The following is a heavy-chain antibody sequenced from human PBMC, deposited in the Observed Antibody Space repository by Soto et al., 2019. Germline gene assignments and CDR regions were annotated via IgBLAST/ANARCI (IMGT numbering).Heavy chain of an antibody. D-gene: IGHD1-1*01. Sequence: QVQLVQSGAEVKKPGSSVKVSCKASGGTFSSYAISWVRQAPGQGLEWMGGIIPIFGTANYAQKFQGRVTITADEATSTAYMELSSLRSEDTAVYYCARVQLERSPLDLYDYSGMDVWGQGTTVTVSS. CDR1: GGTFSSYA. V-gene: IGHV1-69*12. CDR3: ARVQLERSPLDLYDYSGMDV. CDR2: IIPIFGTA. J-gene: IGHJ6*02.